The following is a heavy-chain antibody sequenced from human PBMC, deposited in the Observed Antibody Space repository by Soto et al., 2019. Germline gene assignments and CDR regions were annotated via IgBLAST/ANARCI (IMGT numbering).Heavy chain of an antibody. J-gene: IGHJ4*02. Sequence: ESGGGVVQPGRSLRLSCAASGFTFSSYAMHWVRQAPGKGLEWVAVISYDGSDKYYADSVKGRFTISRDNSKNTLNLQMNSLRADDTDVYYCAKALGELSPESYDYWGQGTLITVSS. CDR2: ISYDGSDK. CDR1: GFTFSSYA. CDR3: AKALGELSPESYDY. D-gene: IGHD3-16*02. V-gene: IGHV3-30*18.